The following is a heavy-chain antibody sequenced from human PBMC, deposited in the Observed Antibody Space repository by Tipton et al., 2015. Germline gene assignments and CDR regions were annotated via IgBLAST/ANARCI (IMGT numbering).Heavy chain of an antibody. Sequence: GLVKPSQTLSLTCAISGDSVSSNSAAWNWIRQSPSRGLEWLGNTYYRSKWYSDYAVSVKSRITINSDTSKNQFSLKMSSVTAADTAVYFCARDLEHGMDVWGQGTTVTVS. CDR2: TYYRSKWYS. J-gene: IGHJ6*02. CDR3: ARDLEHGMDV. V-gene: IGHV6-1*01. CDR1: GDSVSSNSAA.